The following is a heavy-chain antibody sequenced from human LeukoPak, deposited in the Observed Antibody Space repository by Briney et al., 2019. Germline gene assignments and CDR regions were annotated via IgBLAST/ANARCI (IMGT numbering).Heavy chain of an antibody. D-gene: IGHD2-2*01. CDR3: AKGGYCSSTSCYPSFDY. CDR1: GFTFSSYA. J-gene: IGHJ4*02. CDR2: ISGSGGST. V-gene: IGHV3-23*01. Sequence: GGSLRLSCAASGFTFSSYAMSWVRQAPGKGLEWGSAISGSGGSTYYADSVKGRFTVSRGNSKNTLYLQMNSLRAEDTAVYYCAKGGYCSSTSCYPSFDYWGQGTLVTVSS.